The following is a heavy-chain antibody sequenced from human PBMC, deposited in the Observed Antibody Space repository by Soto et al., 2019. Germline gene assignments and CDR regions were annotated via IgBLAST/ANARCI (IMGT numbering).Heavy chain of an antibody. V-gene: IGHV3-21*01. D-gene: IGHD3-10*01. CDR1: GFAFSAYS. CDR3: ASERSGNYPNHWFDP. CDR2: IDSSSRYI. J-gene: IGHJ5*02. Sequence: EVQVVESGGGLVKPGGSLRLSCAASGFAFSAYSMDWVRQAPGKGLEWLSSIDSSSRYIYYADSVRGRFTISRDNAKNSLYLQMNSLRAEDTSVYYCASERSGNYPNHWFDPWGQGTLVTVSS.